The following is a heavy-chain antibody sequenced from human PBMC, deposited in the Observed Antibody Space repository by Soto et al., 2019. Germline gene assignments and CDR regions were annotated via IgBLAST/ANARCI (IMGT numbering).Heavy chain of an antibody. CDR3: AKDQQWLVATVDY. Sequence: PGGSLRLSCAASEFSFSDYWMAWVRQAPGKGLEWVANLDQGGGEKHYVDSVKGRFTISRDNAKNTLYLQMNSLRAEDTAVYYCAKDQQWLVATVDYWGQGTLVTVSS. D-gene: IGHD6-19*01. CDR1: EFSFSDYW. CDR2: LDQGGGEK. V-gene: IGHV3-7*05. J-gene: IGHJ4*02.